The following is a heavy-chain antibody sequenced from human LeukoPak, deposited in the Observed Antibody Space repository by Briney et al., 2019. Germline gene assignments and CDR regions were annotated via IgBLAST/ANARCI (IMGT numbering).Heavy chain of an antibody. J-gene: IGHJ4*02. CDR3: ARPRSPASNDGGY. D-gene: IGHD1-1*01. Sequence: GGSLRLSCEASGFTFSSYSMKWVRQAPGKGLEWVSCISSTSSYKYYADSVKGRFTISRDNAKNSLYLQLNSLRAEDTALYYCARPRSPASNDGGYWGQGTLVTVSS. CDR2: ISSTSSYK. V-gene: IGHV3-21*01. CDR1: GFTFSSYS.